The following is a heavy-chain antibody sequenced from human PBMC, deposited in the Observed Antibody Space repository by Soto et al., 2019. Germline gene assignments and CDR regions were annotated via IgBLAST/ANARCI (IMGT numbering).Heavy chain of an antibody. Sequence: EVQLLESGVGSVQPGGSLKLSCAVSGFSISEYGVTWVRQPPGKGLYWVSGFSGGRGGTFYADSVRGRFTISRDDSRNMVYLQMDGLGVEDTAVYYCVKWNGFGESWGQGTLVTVSS. CDR3: VKWNGFGES. J-gene: IGHJ4*02. D-gene: IGHD1-1*01. CDR1: GFSISEYG. V-gene: IGHV3-23*01. CDR2: FSGGRGGT.